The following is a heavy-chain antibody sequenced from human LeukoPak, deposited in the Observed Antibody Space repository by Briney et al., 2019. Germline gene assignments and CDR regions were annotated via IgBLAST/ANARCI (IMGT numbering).Heavy chain of an antibody. Sequence: GRSLRLSCAASGFTFSSYAMHWVRQAPGKGLEWVAVISYDGSNKYYADSVKGRFTISRDNSKNTLYRQMNSLRAEDTAVYYCARAPDGYSGFEADYWGQGTLVTVSS. CDR3: ARAPDGYSGFEADY. CDR1: GFTFSSYA. CDR2: ISYDGSNK. J-gene: IGHJ4*02. D-gene: IGHD5-12*01. V-gene: IGHV3-30*04.